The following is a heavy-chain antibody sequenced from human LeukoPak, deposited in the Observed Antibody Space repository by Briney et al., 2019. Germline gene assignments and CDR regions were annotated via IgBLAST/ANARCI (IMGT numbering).Heavy chain of an antibody. Sequence: SQTLSLTCAISGDSVSSNSAAWNWIRQPPLRGLEWLGRTYYRSKWYNDYAVSVKSRITINPDTSKNQFSLQLNSVTPEDTAVYYCARSSQQLVHYYYYGMDVWGQGTTVTVSS. CDR1: GDSVSSNSAA. CDR3: ARSSQQLVHYYYYGMDV. D-gene: IGHD6-13*01. V-gene: IGHV6-1*01. J-gene: IGHJ6*02. CDR2: TYYRSKWYN.